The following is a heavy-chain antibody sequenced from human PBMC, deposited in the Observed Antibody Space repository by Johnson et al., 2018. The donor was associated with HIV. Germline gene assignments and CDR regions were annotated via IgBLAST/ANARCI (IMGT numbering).Heavy chain of an antibody. Sequence: QVQLVESGGGLVQPGGSLRLSCAASGFTFSSYGMHWVRQAPGKGLEWVAVIWYDGSEKYYVDSVKGRFTISRDNAKNSLYLQMNSLRAEDTAVYYCARDFAVAATGIWGQGTMVTVSS. D-gene: IGHD6-19*01. CDR1: GFTFSSYG. J-gene: IGHJ3*02. V-gene: IGHV3-33*01. CDR3: ARDFAVAATGI. CDR2: IWYDGSEK.